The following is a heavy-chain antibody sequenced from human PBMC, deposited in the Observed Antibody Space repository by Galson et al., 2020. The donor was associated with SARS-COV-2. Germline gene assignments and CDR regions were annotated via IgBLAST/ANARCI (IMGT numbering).Heavy chain of an antibody. CDR3: ARPAGDNGDYITYFYYYYGMDV. CDR2: ISYDGSNE. Sequence: GGSLRLSCAASGFTFGSYGMHWVRQAPGKGLEWVAVISYDGSNEYYADSVKGRFTISRDNSKNTLYLQMNSLRVEDTAVYYCARPAGDNGDYITYFYYYYGMDVWGKGTTVTVSS. CDR1: GFTFGSYG. V-gene: IGHV3-30*03. J-gene: IGHJ6*04. D-gene: IGHD4-17*01.